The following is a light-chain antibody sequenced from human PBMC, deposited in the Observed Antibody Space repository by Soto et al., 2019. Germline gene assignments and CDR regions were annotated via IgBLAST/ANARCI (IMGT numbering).Light chain of an antibody. Sequence: QSALTQPASVSGSPGQSSTISCTGTSSDVGGYNYVSWYQQHPGKAPKLMSYEVSNRPSGVSNRFSGSKSRNTASLTISGLQAEDEADYYCSSYTSSSPYVFGTGTKVTVL. V-gene: IGLV2-14*01. CDR3: SSYTSSSPYV. CDR1: SSDVGGYNY. J-gene: IGLJ1*01. CDR2: EVS.